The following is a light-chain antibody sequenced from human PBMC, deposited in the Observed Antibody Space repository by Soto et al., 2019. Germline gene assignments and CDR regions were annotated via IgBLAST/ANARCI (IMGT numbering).Light chain of an antibody. J-gene: IGKJ3*01. V-gene: IGKV1-5*01. CDR2: DAS. CDR1: QSISSG. Sequence: DIPMTQSPSTLSASVGDRVTITCRASQSISSGLAWYQQKPGKDPKLLIYDASSLESGVPSRFSGSGSGTEFTLTISSLQPDDFATYYCQQYNSYPFTFGPGTKVDIK. CDR3: QQYNSYPFT.